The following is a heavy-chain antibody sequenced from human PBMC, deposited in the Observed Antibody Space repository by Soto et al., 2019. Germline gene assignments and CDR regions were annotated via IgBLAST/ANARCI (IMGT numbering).Heavy chain of an antibody. D-gene: IGHD3-10*01. V-gene: IGHV1-69*12. CDR2: IIPIFGTA. Sequence: QVQLVQSGAEVKKPGSSVKVSCKASGGTFSSYAISWVRQAPGQGLEWMGGIIPIFGTANYAQKFQGRVTITADESTSTAYMELCSLRSEDTAVYYCAGHLPLWLAHAPLDYWGQGTLVTVSS. CDR1: GGTFSSYA. CDR3: AGHLPLWLAHAPLDY. J-gene: IGHJ4*02.